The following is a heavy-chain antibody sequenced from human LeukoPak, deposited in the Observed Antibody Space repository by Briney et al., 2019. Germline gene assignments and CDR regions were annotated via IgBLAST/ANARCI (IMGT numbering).Heavy chain of an antibody. D-gene: IGHD4-17*01. V-gene: IGHV3-30*18. CDR1: GFTFSNYG. J-gene: IGHJ5*02. CDR2: ISYDGTYK. CDR3: AKSATVIKNWFDP. Sequence: GGSLRLSCTASGFTFSNYGIHWVRQAPGKGLEWVAVISYDGTYKYYADSVKGRFTISRDNSKNTLYLHMNSLRAEDTAVYYCAKSATVIKNWFDPWGQGTLVTVSS.